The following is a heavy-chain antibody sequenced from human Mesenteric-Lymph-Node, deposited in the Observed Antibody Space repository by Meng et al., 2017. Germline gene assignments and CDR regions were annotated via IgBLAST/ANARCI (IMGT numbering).Heavy chain of an antibody. CDR1: GHTFTNYG. CDR3: ARVEVGITSGDY. Sequence: QAALVQSGGEVKKPGASVKVSCKASGHTFTNYGITWVRQAPGQGLEWMGWINAYNGDTNYAQTLQGRVTMTTDTSTSTAYMELRSLRSDDTAVYYCARVEVGITSGDYWGQGTLVTVSS. J-gene: IGHJ4*02. CDR2: INAYNGDT. V-gene: IGHV1-18*01. D-gene: IGHD1-26*01.